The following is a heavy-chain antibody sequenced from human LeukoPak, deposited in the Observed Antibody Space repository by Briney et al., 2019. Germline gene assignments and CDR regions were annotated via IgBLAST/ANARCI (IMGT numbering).Heavy chain of an antibody. CDR1: GDSLRNSYYY. J-gene: IGHJ4*02. D-gene: IGHD1-26*01. V-gene: IGHV4-39*01. CDR3: ARDPVGGSTIFDS. CDR2: FYYSGST. Sequence: SETLSLTCTVSGDSLRNSYYYWGWIRQPPGKGLEWIGTFYYSGSTYYNPSLKSRVTISVDTSKNQFSLQLNSVTPEDAAVYFCARDPVGGSTIFDSWGQGTLVTVSS.